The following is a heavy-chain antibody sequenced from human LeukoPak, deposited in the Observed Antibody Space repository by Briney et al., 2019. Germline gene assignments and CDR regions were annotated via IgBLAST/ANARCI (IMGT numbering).Heavy chain of an antibody. J-gene: IGHJ4*02. CDR3: ARVVAAMGGIDY. V-gene: IGHV3-7*03. Sequence: GGSLRLSCEASGFTFSSYWMSWVRQAPGKGLEWVANIKTDGSEKYYVDSVKGRFTISRDNAKNSLYLQMNSLRAEDTAVYYCARVVAAMGGIDYWGQGTLVTVSS. CDR2: IKTDGSEK. D-gene: IGHD2-21*02. CDR1: GFTFSSYW.